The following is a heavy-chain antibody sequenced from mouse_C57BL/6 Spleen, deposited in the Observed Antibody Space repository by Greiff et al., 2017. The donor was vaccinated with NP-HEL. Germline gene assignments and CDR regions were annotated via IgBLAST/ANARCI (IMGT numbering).Heavy chain of an antibody. Sequence: EVKWVEEGVAGGKQEGSLTISCAASGFTFSDYGMHWVRQAPEKGLEWVAYISSGSSTIYYADTVKGRFTISRDNAKNTLFLQMTSLRYEDKAMYYCERKKYYEMEEGGKG. J-gene: IGHJ4*01. CDR3: ERKKYYEMEE. CDR2: ISSGSSTI. CDR1: GFTFSDYG. V-gene: IGHV5-17*01.